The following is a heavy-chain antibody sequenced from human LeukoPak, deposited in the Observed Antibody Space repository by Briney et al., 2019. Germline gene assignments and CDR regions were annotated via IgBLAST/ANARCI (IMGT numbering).Heavy chain of an antibody. CDR2: ISAYNGNR. Sequence: ASAKVSCKASGYTFSSYGISWVRQVPGQGLEWMGWISAYNGNRNYAQNLKGRVTMTTDTSTSTAYMELRTLRSDDTAVYYCARDESRGPYYFDNWGQDTLVTVSS. CDR1: GYTFSSYG. V-gene: IGHV1-18*01. J-gene: IGHJ4*02. CDR3: ARDESRGPYYFDN.